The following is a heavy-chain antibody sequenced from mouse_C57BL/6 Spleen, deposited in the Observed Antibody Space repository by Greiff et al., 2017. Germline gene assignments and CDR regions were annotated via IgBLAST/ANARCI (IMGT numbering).Heavy chain of an antibody. CDR3: AIKDYHGAMDY. D-gene: IGHD5-5*01. V-gene: IGHV1-74*01. CDR2: IYPSDSDT. CDR1: GYTFTSYW. Sequence: QVQLQQPGAELVKPGASVKVSCKASGYTFTSYWMHWVKQRPGQGLEWIGRIYPSDSDTNYNQKFKGKATLAVDKTSSTAYMQLSSLTSEDSAVYDCAIKDYHGAMDYWGQGTSVTVSS. J-gene: IGHJ4*01.